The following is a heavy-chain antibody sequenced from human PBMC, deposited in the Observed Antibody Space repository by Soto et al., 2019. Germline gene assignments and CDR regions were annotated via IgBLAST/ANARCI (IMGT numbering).Heavy chain of an antibody. V-gene: IGHV4-31*03. J-gene: IGHJ6*02. CDR1: GGSISSGGYY. Sequence: PSETLSLTCTVSGGSISSGGYYWTWIRQHPGKGLEWIGYIYYSGSTYYNPSLKSRVTISVDTSKNQFSLKLSSVTAADTAVYYCARERRIAVAGLPYCYYGMDVWGQGTTVTVFS. D-gene: IGHD6-19*01. CDR3: ARERRIAVAGLPYCYYGMDV. CDR2: IYYSGST.